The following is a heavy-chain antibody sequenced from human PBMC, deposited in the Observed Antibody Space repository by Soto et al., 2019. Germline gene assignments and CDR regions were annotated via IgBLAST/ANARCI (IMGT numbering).Heavy chain of an antibody. CDR1: GYTFTSYG. CDR3: ASQVAMVHYYYSCIDV. V-gene: IGHV1-18*01. Sequence: ASVKVSCKASGYTFTSYGISWVRQAPGQGLEWMGWISAYNGNTNYAQKLQGRVTMTTDTSTSTAHMELRSLRSDDTAVYYCASQVAMVHYYYSCIDVWGQGTTVTVSS. D-gene: IGHD3-10*01. CDR2: ISAYNGNT. J-gene: IGHJ6*02.